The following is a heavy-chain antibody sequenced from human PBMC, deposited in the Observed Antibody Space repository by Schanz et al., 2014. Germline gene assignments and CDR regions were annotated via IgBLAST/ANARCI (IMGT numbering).Heavy chain of an antibody. CDR1: RRTFSSYT. CDR3: ARGTMPGAFDI. J-gene: IGHJ3*02. Sequence: QVQLVQSGAEVKKPGSSVKVSCKASRRTFSSYTISWVRQARGQGLEWVGRFIPILDVGNYAQQFQGRVTFTADKSTSTAYMELSSLRYEDTALYYCARGTMPGAFDIWGQGTMVTVSS. V-gene: IGHV1-69*02. D-gene: IGHD1-26*01. CDR2: FIPILDVG.